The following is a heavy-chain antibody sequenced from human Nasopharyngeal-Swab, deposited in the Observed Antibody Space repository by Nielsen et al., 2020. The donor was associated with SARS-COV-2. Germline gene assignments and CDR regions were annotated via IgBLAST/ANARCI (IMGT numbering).Heavy chain of an antibody. CDR3: APRGAGEAGSFDY. CDR2: ISSSSSYI. CDR1: GFTFSSYS. Sequence: GGSLRLSCAASGFTFSSYSMNWVRQAPGKGLEWVSYISSSSSYIYYADSVKGRFTISRDNAKNSLYLQMNSLRAEDTAVYYCAPRGAGEAGSFDYWGQGTLVTVSS. D-gene: IGHD3-16*01. J-gene: IGHJ4*02. V-gene: IGHV3-21*05.